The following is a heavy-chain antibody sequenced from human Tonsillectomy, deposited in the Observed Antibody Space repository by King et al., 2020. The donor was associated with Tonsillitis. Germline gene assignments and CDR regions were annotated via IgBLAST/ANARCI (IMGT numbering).Heavy chain of an antibody. CDR1: GFSLTTNGMG. V-gene: IGHV2-5*01. J-gene: IGHJ3*01. CDR3: AHRGYGDYPLDTFDV. CDR2: IYWSEDK. D-gene: IGHD2-21*02. Sequence: FTLKESGPTLVKPTQTLTLTCTFSGFSLTTNGMGVGWIRQPPRKALEWLGLIYWSEDKRYSPSLKNRLTITKDTSNNQVDLTMTNMDPVDTATYYCAHRGYGDYPLDTFDVWGQGTMVTVSS.